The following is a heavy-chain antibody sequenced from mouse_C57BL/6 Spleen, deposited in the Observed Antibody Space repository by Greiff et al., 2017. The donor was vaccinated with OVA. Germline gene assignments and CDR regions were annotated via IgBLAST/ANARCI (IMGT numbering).Heavy chain of an antibody. J-gene: IGHJ2*01. CDR3: ARTGY. V-gene: IGHV1-50*01. CDR2: IDPSDSYT. Sequence: VQLQQPGAELVKPGASVKLSCKASGYTFTSYWMQWVKQRPGQGLEWIGEIDPSDSYTNYNQKFKGKATLTVDTSSSTAYMQLSSLTSEDSAVYYCARTGYWGKGTTRTVSA. CDR1: GYTFTSYW.